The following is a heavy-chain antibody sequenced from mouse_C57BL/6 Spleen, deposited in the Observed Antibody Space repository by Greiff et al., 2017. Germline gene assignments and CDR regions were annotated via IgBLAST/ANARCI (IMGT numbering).Heavy chain of an antibody. D-gene: IGHD1-1*01. CDR3: ARWGYYYGSSSVDY. V-gene: IGHV1-61*01. CDR2: IYPSDSET. CDR1: GYTFTSYW. J-gene: IGHJ4*01. Sequence: QVQLKQPGAELVRPGSSVKLSCKASGYTFTSYWMDWVKQRPGQGLEWIGNIYPSDSETHYNQKFKDKATLTVDKSSSTAYMQLSSLTSEDSAVYYCARWGYYYGSSSVDYWGQGTSVTVSS.